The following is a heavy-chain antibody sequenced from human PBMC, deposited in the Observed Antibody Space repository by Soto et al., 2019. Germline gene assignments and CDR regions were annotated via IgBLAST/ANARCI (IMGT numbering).Heavy chain of an antibody. V-gene: IGHV2-5*02. Sequence: QITLKESGPTLVKPTQTLTLTCTFSGFSLSTTGVGVGWIRQPPGKALDWLALIYWDDDKRYSPSLKSRLSLNKDTYKHEVVLTMNNMDPRDTATYLCVRATTGTTGGDYWGQGTHGTVSS. CDR3: VRATTGTTGGDY. D-gene: IGHD4-17*01. CDR2: IYWDDDK. J-gene: IGHJ4*02. CDR1: GFSLSTTGVG.